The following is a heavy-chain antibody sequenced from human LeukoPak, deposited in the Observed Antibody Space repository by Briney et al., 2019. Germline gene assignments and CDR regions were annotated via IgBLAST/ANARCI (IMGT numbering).Heavy chain of an antibody. Sequence: SETLSLTCTVSGYSINSGYFWGWVRQPPGKGPEWIGSIFHTGDVYYNPSLRSRVTISVDTSRNQVSLKVTSVTAADTALYYCARVVASTSIDSWGQGILVAVSS. J-gene: IGHJ4*02. V-gene: IGHV4-38-2*02. CDR3: ARVVASTSIDS. CDR2: IFHTGDV. CDR1: GYSINSGYF. D-gene: IGHD2-15*01.